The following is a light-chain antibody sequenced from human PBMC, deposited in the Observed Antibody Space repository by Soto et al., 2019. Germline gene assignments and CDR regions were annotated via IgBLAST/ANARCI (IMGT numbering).Light chain of an antibody. J-gene: IGLJ1*01. V-gene: IGLV1-47*01. CDR1: SSNIGTYY. CDR3: ATWDDRLCAYV. Sequence: QSVLTQPPSASGTPGQRVTISCSGSSSNIGTYYVDWYQQLPGTAPKLLIHRNGQRPSGVPDRFSGSKSGTSASLAISGLRSEDEADYYCATWDDRLCAYVIGAGTKVTVL. CDR2: RNG.